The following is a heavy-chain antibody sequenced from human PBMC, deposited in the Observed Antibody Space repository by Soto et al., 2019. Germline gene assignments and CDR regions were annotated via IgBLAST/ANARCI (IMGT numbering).Heavy chain of an antibody. CDR1: GGSISSGGYY. Sequence: PSETLSLTCTVSGGSISSGGYYWSCIRQHPGKGLEWIGYIYYSGSTYYNPSLKSRVTISVDTSKNQFSLKLSSVTAADTAVYYCARDKGSLGYCSGGSCSWRPGYYYYGMDVWGQGTTVTVSS. V-gene: IGHV4-31*03. CDR2: IYYSGST. CDR3: ARDKGSLGYCSGGSCSWRPGYYYYGMDV. D-gene: IGHD2-15*01. J-gene: IGHJ6*02.